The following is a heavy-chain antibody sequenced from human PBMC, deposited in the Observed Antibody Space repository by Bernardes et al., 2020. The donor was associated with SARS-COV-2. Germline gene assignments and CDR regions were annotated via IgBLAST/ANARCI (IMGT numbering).Heavy chain of an antibody. V-gene: IGHV4-38-2*02. D-gene: IGHD2-2*01. Sequence: SETLSLTCAVSGYSISSGYYWGWIRQPPGKGLEWIGSIYHSGSTYYNPSLKSRVTISVDTSKNQFSLKLSSVTAADTAVYYCAREAGYCSSTSSLCFDPWGQGTLVTVSS. CDR2: IYHSGST. J-gene: IGHJ5*02. CDR3: AREAGYCSSTSSLCFDP. CDR1: GYSISSGYY.